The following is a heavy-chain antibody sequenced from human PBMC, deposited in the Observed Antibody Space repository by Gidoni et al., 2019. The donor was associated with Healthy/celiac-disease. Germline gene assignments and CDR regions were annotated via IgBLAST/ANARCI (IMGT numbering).Heavy chain of an antibody. CDR3: AQIKRWLQLRIWYFDL. CDR1: GFTFSSYA. Sequence: EVQLLESGGGLVQPGGSLRLSCAASGFTFSSYAMSWVRQAPGKGLEWVSAISGSGGSTISRDNSKNTLYLQMNSLRAEDTAVYYCAQIKRWLQLRIWYFDLWGRGTLVTVSS. J-gene: IGHJ2*01. CDR2: ISGSGG. V-gene: IGHV3-23*01. D-gene: IGHD5-12*01.